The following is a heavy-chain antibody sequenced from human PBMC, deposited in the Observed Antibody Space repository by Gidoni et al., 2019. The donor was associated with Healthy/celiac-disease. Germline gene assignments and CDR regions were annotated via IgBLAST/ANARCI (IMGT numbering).Heavy chain of an antibody. J-gene: IGHJ4*02. CDR3: AKDQRGQVAVTTSYFDY. V-gene: IGHV3-23*01. D-gene: IGHD4-17*01. CDR2: IRGSGGST. CDR1: GFTFSSYA. Sequence: EVQLLESGGGLVQPGGSLRLSCSASGFTFSSYAMSWVRQAPGKGLEWVSAIRGSGGSTYYADSVKGRFTISRDNSKNTLYLQMNSLRAEDTAVYYCAKDQRGQVAVTTSYFDYWGQGTLVTVSS.